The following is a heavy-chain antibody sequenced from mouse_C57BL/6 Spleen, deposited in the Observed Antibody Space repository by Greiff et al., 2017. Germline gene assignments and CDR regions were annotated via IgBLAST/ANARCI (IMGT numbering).Heavy chain of an antibody. D-gene: IGHD1-1*01. CDR2: IYPGSGNT. CDR1: GYTFTDYY. J-gene: IGHJ1*03. V-gene: IGHV1-76*01. CDR3: ATHYGSSYDWYFDV. Sequence: VQLQQSGAELVRPGASVKLSCKASGYTFTDYYINWVKQRPGQGLEWIARIYPGSGNTYYNEKFKGKATLTAEKSSSTAYMQLSSLTSEDSAVYFCATHYGSSYDWYFDVWGTGTTVTVSS.